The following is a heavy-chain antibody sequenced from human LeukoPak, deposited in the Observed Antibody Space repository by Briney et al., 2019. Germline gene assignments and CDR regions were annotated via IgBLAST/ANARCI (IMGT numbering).Heavy chain of an antibody. Sequence: SETLSLTCTVSGGSISSYYWSWIRQPPGKGLEWIGYIYYSGSTNYNPSLKSRVTISVDTSKNQFSLKLSSVTAADTAVYYCARAKGDDIWSGYAGSYYMEGCCKGTTVTVSS. CDR2: IYYSGST. CDR1: GGSISSYY. V-gene: IGHV4-59*01. J-gene: IGHJ6*03. D-gene: IGHD3-3*01. CDR3: ARAKGDDIWSGYAGSYYMEG.